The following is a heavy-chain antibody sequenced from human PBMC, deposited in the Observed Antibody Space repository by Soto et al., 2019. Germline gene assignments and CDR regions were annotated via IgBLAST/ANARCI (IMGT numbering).Heavy chain of an antibody. CDR1: GGTFNNYA. J-gene: IGHJ6*02. D-gene: IGHD2-21*02. CDR3: AREGHIVVVTAILSYYYGMDV. Sequence: ASVKVSCKASGGTFNNYAISWVRQAPGQGLEWMGWISAYNGNTNYAQKLQGRVTMTTDTSTSTAYMELRSLRSDDTAVYYCAREGHIVVVTAILSYYYGMDVWGQGTTVTVSS. V-gene: IGHV1-18*01. CDR2: ISAYNGNT.